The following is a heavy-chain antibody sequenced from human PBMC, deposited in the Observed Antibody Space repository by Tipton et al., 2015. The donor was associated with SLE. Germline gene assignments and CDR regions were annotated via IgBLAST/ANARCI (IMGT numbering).Heavy chain of an antibody. CDR2: IYHSGST. Sequence: TLSLTCTVSGGSISSYYWSWIRQPPGKGLEWIGNIYHSGSTYYNPSLKSRVTISVDRSKNQFSLKLSSVTAADTAVYYCASYYYDSSGYYHYGMDVWGQGTTVTVSS. CDR3: ASYYYDSSGYYHYGMDV. CDR1: GGSISSYY. D-gene: IGHD3-22*01. J-gene: IGHJ6*02. V-gene: IGHV4-59*12.